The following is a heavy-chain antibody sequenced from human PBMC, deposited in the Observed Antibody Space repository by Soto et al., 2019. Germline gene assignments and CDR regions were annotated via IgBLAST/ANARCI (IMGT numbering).Heavy chain of an antibody. Sequence: GGSLRLSCAASGFTFSSYAMSWVRQVPGKGMEWASAISGSGGSTYYADSVKGRFTISRDNSKNTLYLQMNGLGAEDTAVYYCAKASSYYYMDVWGKGTTVTVSS. CDR2: ISGSGGST. J-gene: IGHJ6*03. CDR3: AKASSYYYMDV. CDR1: GFTFSSYA. D-gene: IGHD2-2*01. V-gene: IGHV3-23*01.